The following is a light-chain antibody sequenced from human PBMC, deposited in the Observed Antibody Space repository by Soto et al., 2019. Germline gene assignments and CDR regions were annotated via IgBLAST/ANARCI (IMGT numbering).Light chain of an antibody. Sequence: QSALTRPASVSGSPGQSITISCTGTSSDVGGYNYVSWYQQHPGKAPKLMIYDVSNRPSGVSNRFSGSKSGNTASLTISGLQAEDEADYYCSSYTSSSTRFGTGTKLTVL. CDR3: SSYTSSSTR. J-gene: IGLJ1*01. CDR1: SSDVGGYNY. CDR2: DVS. V-gene: IGLV2-14*01.